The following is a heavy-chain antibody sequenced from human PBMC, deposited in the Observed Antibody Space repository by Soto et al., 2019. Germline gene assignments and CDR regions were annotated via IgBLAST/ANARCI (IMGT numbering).Heavy chain of an antibody. CDR3: ARRMAAAGTASYYYGMDV. J-gene: IGHJ6*02. V-gene: IGHV1-69*01. CDR2: IIPIFGTE. Sequence: QVQLVQSGAEVKKPGSSVKVSCKASGGTFSSYAISWVRQAPGQGLEWMGGIIPIFGTENYAQKFQGRVTITADESTSTDYMELSSLRSEDTAVYYCARRMAAAGTASYYYGMDVWGQGTTVTVSS. CDR1: GGTFSSYA. D-gene: IGHD6-13*01.